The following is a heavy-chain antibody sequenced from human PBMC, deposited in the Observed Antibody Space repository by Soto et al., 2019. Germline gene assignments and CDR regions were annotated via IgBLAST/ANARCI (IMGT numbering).Heavy chain of an antibody. V-gene: IGHV3-15*07. Sequence: GGSLRLSCAASGFTFCNAGMNWVRQAPGKGLEWVGRIKSKTDGGTTDYAAPVKSRFTISRDDSKNTLYLQMNSLKTEDTAVYYCTTDWRIGSGYYPYFDYGGQGTPVTVSS. CDR1: GFTFCNAG. J-gene: IGHJ4*02. CDR3: TTDWRIGSGYYPYFDY. D-gene: IGHD3-22*01. CDR2: IKSKTDGGTT.